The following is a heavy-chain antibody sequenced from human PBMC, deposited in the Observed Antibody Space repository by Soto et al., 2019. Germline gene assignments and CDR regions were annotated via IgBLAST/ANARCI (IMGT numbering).Heavy chain of an antibody. Sequence: QVQLQESGPGLVEPSQTLSLTCTVYGDSISNGYYTWSWIRQPPGKDLAWIGHIYNSVNTYSNPSLKSRVTISADTSKNQFSLKLSSVTAADTAVYYCARGPSGDKVDYWGQGTLVTVSS. J-gene: IGHJ4*02. V-gene: IGHV4-30-4*01. CDR1: GDSISNGYYT. CDR2: IYNSVNT. D-gene: IGHD3-10*01. CDR3: ARGPSGDKVDY.